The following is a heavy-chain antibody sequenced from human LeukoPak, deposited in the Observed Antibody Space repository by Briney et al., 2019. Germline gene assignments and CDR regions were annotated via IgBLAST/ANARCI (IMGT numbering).Heavy chain of an antibody. V-gene: IGHV3-7*01. D-gene: IGHD5-18*01. CDR1: GFTFSNYW. Sequence: PGGSLRLSCAASGFTFSNYWMSWVRQAPGKGLEWVANIKQDGGEKYSVDSVKGRFTISRDNAKNSLYLQMSSLRAEDTAVYYCARSLAAGSSCGYNLDYWGQGTLVTVSS. CDR3: ARSLAAGSSCGYNLDY. J-gene: IGHJ4*02. CDR2: IKQDGGEK.